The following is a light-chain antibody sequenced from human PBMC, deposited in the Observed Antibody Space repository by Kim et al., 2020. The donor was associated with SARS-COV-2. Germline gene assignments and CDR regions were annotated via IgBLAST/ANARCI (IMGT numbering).Light chain of an antibody. CDR2: DAS. Sequence: CLAPGERDTLSCRASQRVSRYLAWDQHKPGQAPRLLIYDASNRATGIPARFSGSGSGTDFTLTISSLEPEDFAVYSCQQRSNWITFGQGTRLEIK. CDR1: QRVSRY. CDR3: QQRSNWIT. J-gene: IGKJ5*01. V-gene: IGKV3-11*01.